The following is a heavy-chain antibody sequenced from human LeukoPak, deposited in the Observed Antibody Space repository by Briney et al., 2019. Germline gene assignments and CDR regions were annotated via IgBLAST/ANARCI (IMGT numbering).Heavy chain of an antibody. CDR2: ISAYNGNT. V-gene: IGHV1-18*01. D-gene: IGHD3-22*01. Sequence: GASVKVSCKASGYTFTSYGISWVRQAPGQGLEWMGWISAYNGNTNYAQELQGRVTMTTDTSTSTAYMELRSLRSDDTAVYYCARDPNVLDSSGYYHRGWFDPWGQGTLVTVSS. J-gene: IGHJ5*02. CDR3: ARDPNVLDSSGYYHRGWFDP. CDR1: GYTFTSYG.